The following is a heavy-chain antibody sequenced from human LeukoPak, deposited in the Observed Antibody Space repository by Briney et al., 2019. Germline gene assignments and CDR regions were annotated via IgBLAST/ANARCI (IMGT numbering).Heavy chain of an antibody. CDR2: IYYSGST. CDR1: GGAISSYN. J-gene: IGHJ4*02. V-gene: IGHV4-59*12. D-gene: IGHD3-16*02. CDR3: ARVKYDYVWGSYRDIDLTDY. Sequence: SETLSLTCTVSGGAISSYNWSWIRQPPGKGLEWIGDIYYSGSTNYNPSLKSRVTISVDTSKNQFSLKLSSVTAADTAVYYCARVKYDYVWGSYRDIDLTDYWGQGTLVTVSS.